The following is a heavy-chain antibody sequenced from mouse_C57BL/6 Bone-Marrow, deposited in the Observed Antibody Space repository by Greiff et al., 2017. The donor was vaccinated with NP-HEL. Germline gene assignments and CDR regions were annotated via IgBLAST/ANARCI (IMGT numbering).Heavy chain of an antibody. D-gene: IGHD1-1*01. CDR2: ISNLAYSI. CDR1: GFTFSDYG. Sequence: EVQRVESGGGLVQPGGSLKLSCAASGFTFSDYGMAWVRQAPRKGPEWVAFISNLAYSIYYADTVTGRFTISGDNAKNTLYLEMSILRTEDTAMYYCARRDYYGYYFDYWGQGTTLTVSS. J-gene: IGHJ2*01. CDR3: ARRDYYGYYFDY. V-gene: IGHV5-15*01.